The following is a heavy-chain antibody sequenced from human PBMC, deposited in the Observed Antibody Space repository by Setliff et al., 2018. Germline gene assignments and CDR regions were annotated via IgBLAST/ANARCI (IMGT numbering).Heavy chain of an antibody. CDR2: IKKDGSIK. Sequence: GGSLRLSCAASGFTFRSYWMSWVRQAPGKGLEWVANIKKDGSIKYYLDSVRGRFTISRDNAENSLTLQMNSLRVEDTAVYYCSRAVQILGDYYYYMDVWGKGTTVTVSS. J-gene: IGHJ6*03. CDR3: SRAVQILGDYYYYMDV. V-gene: IGHV3-7*01. D-gene: IGHD1-26*01. CDR1: GFTFRSYW.